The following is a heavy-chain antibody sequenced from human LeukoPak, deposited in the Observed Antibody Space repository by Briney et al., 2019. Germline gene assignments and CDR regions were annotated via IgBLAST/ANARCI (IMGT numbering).Heavy chain of an antibody. V-gene: IGHV3-7*01. J-gene: IGHJ4*02. Sequence: GGSLRLSCAASGFTFINYWMSWVRRAPGKGLEWVANIKPDGSETYYVDSVRGRFTISIDNAQNSLYLQMNSLGADDTAIYYCARDFWGAYRVDFFDFWGQGSPAAVSS. CDR3: ARDFWGAYRVDFFDF. CDR1: GFTFINYW. CDR2: IKPDGSET. D-gene: IGHD3-3*01.